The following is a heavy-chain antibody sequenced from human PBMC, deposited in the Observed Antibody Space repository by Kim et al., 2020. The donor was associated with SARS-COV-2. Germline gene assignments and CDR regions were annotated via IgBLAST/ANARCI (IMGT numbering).Heavy chain of an antibody. D-gene: IGHD4-17*01. V-gene: IGHV3-33*01. Sequence: GGSLRLSCAASGFTFSSYGMHWVRQAPGKGLEWVAVIWYDGSNKYYADSVKGRFTISRDNSKNTLYLQMNSLRAEDTAVYYCARDLPSLMTTVTLGDYWGQGTLVTVSS. J-gene: IGHJ4*02. CDR3: ARDLPSLMTTVTLGDY. CDR1: GFTFSSYG. CDR2: IWYDGSNK.